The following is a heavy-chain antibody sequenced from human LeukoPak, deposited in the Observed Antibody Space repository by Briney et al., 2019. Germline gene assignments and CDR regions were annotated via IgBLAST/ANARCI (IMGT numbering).Heavy chain of an antibody. CDR2: IKQDGSEK. Sequence: GGSLRLSCAASGFTFSSYAMHWVRQAPGKGLEWVANIKQDGSEKYYVDSVKGRFTISRDNAKNSLYLQMNSLRAEDTAVYYCASRSYSSGWFFFDYWGQGTLVTVSS. CDR3: ASRSYSSGWFFFDY. D-gene: IGHD6-19*01. J-gene: IGHJ4*02. CDR1: GFTFSSYA. V-gene: IGHV3-7*01.